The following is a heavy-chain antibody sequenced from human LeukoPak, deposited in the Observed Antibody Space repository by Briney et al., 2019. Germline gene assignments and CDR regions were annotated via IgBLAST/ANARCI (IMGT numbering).Heavy chain of an antibody. CDR2: ISYDESDK. CDR3: AKDMGGNYYFGVDY. V-gene: IGHV3-30*18. D-gene: IGHD1-26*01. J-gene: IGHJ4*02. CDR1: GFTFSSYG. Sequence: GGSLRLSCAASGFTFSSYGMHWVRQAPVKGLEWVAIISYDESDKHYADSVKGRFTISRDNSKNTLYLQTNSLRAEDTAVYYCAKDMGGNYYFGVDYWGRGTLVAVSS.